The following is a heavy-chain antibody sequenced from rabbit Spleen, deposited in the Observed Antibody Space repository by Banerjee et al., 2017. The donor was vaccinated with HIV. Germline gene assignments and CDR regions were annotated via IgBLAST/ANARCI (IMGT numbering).Heavy chain of an antibody. CDR3: ARGDGVIGWNFGW. CDR2: INAVTGKA. D-gene: IGHD4-1*01. V-gene: IGHV1S45*01. J-gene: IGHJ4*01. Sequence: QERLVESGGGLVKPEGSLKLSCTASGFSFSNKAVMCWVRQAPGKGLEWIACINAVTGKAVYASWAKGRFTFSKTSSTTVTLQMTSLTAADTATYFCARGDGVIGWNFGWWGPGTLFTVS. CDR1: GFSFSNKAV.